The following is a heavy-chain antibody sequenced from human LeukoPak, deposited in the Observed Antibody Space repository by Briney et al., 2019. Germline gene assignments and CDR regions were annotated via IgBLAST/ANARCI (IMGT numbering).Heavy chain of an antibody. CDR2: ISSSSSYI. Sequence: GGSLRLSCAASGFTFSSYSMNWARQAPGKGLEWVSSISSSSSYIYYADSVKGRFTISRDNAKNSLYLQMNSLRAEDTAVYYCARNNDYGDYSIFDYWGQGTLVTVSS. J-gene: IGHJ4*02. V-gene: IGHV3-21*01. CDR3: ARNNDYGDYSIFDY. D-gene: IGHD4-17*01. CDR1: GFTFSSYS.